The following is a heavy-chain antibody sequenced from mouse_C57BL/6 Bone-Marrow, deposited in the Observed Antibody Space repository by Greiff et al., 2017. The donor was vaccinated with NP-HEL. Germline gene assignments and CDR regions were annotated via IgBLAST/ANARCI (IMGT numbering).Heavy chain of an antibody. D-gene: IGHD4-1*01. J-gene: IGHJ3*01. V-gene: IGHV1-69*01. Sequence: VQLKQPGAELVMPGASVKLSCKASGYTFTSYWMHWVKQRPGQGLEWIGEIDPSDSYTNYNQKFKGKSTLTVDKSSSTAYMQLSSLTSEDSAVYYCARGGADWLFAYWGQGTLVTVSA. CDR2: IDPSDSYT. CDR1: GYTFTSYW. CDR3: ARGGADWLFAY.